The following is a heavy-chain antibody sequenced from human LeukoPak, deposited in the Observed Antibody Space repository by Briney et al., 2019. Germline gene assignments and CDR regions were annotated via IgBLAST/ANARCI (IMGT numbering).Heavy chain of an antibody. D-gene: IGHD2-2*01. J-gene: IGHJ5*02. CDR2: ITNSGYTI. CDR1: GFTFSSYT. Sequence: PGGSLRLSCAASGFTFSSYTMNWVRQAPGKGLEWVSYITNSGYTIYYADSVKGRFTISRDNAKNSLYLQMNSLRAEDTAVYYCARGQSSSTSYNWFDPWGQGTLVTVSS. V-gene: IGHV3-48*04. CDR3: ARGQSSSTSYNWFDP.